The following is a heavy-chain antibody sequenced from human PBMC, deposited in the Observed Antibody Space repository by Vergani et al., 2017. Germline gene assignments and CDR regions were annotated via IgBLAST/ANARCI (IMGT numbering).Heavy chain of an antibody. CDR1: GESIRSGSHY. V-gene: IGHV4-61*02. D-gene: IGHD3-16*02. J-gene: IGHJ6*03. CDR2: IHTGGST. Sequence: QVKLQESGPGLLKPSQTLSLTCTVSGESIRSGSHYWSWIRQPAGKGPEWIGHIHTGGSTDLNPSFKSQVSISVDTAKGQFSLKLHSVTAEDTAVYYCARETVVTSCDGYRFHYMDVWGKGTTVTVSS. CDR3: ARETVVTSCDGYRFHYMDV.